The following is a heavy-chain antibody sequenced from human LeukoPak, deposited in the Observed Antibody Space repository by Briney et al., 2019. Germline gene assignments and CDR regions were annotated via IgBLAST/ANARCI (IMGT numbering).Heavy chain of an antibody. D-gene: IGHD3-22*01. CDR2: IYHSGST. CDR3: ARFYYYDTTGYPYYYMDV. Sequence: SETLSLTCAVSGYSINSDYYWGWIRQPPDKGLEWIGIIYHSGSTYYDPSLKSRFTISVDTSKNQFSLKVTSVTAADTAVYYCARFYYYDTTGYPYYYMDVWGKGTTVTVSS. V-gene: IGHV4-38-2*01. J-gene: IGHJ6*03. CDR1: GYSINSDYY.